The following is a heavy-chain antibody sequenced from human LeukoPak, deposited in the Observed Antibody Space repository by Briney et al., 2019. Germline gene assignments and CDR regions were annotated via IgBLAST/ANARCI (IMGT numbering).Heavy chain of an antibody. Sequence: SETLSLTCAVYGGSFSGYYWSWIRQPPGKGLEWIGEINHSGSTNYNPSLKSRVTISVDTSKNQFSLKLSSVTAADTAVYYCARAAVHNWFDPWGQGTLVTVSS. CDR3: ARAAVHNWFDP. V-gene: IGHV4-34*01. D-gene: IGHD6-19*01. J-gene: IGHJ5*02. CDR1: GGSFSGYY. CDR2: INHSGST.